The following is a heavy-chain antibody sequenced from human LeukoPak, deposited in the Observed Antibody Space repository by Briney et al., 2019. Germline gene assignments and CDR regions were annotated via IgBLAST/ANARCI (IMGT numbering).Heavy chain of an antibody. CDR1: GFTFSSYA. V-gene: IGHV3-23*01. J-gene: IGHJ4*02. Sequence: PGGSLRLSCAASGFTFSSYAMSWVRQAPGKGLEWVSAISGSGGSTFYADSVKGRFTISRDNSKNTLYLQMNSLRAEDAAVYYCARSRMVVAAPFDYWGQGTLVTVSS. D-gene: IGHD2-15*01. CDR2: ISGSGGST. CDR3: ARSRMVVAAPFDY.